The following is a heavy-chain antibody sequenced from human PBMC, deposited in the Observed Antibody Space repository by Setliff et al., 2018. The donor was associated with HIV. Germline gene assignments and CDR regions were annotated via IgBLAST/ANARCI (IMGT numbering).Heavy chain of an antibody. D-gene: IGHD2-15*01. V-gene: IGHV4-59*03. CDR3: ARVALLNDHILTAPEYVDI. CDR2: VYHSGTT. J-gene: IGHJ4*02. CDR1: GDSISRYY. Sequence: SETLSLTCSVSGDSISRYYRSWIRQSPARGLEWIGYVYHSGTTNFNPSLKSRVTMSLDTSRSQLSLNLRSVTAADTGVYYCARVALLNDHILTAPEYVDIWGQGTQVTVSS.